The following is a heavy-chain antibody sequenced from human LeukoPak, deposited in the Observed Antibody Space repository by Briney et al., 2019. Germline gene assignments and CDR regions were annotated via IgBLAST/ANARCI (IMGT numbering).Heavy chain of an antibody. D-gene: IGHD3-9*01. CDR2: ISYDGSNK. Sequence: PGGSLRLSCAASGFTFSGYAMHWVRQAPGKGLEWVAVISYDGSNKYYADSVRGRFTISRDNSKNTLYLQMNSLRGGDAALYYCAREGRGLLVNWYFDLWGRGTLVTVSS. CDR1: GFTFSGYA. CDR3: AREGRGLLVNWYFDL. V-gene: IGHV3-30-3*01. J-gene: IGHJ2*01.